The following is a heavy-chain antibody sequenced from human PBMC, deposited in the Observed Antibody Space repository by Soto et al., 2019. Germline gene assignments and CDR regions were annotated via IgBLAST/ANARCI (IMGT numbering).Heavy chain of an antibody. CDR3: ARVSVVVAATAIFDY. V-gene: IGHV2-70*11. CDR2: IDWDDDK. Sequence: ESGPTLVNPTQTLTLTCTFSGFSLSTSGMCVSWIRQPPGKALEWLARIDWDDDKYYSTSLKTRLTISKDTSKNQVVLTMTNMDPVDTATYYCARVSVVVAATAIFDYWGQGTLVTVSS. CDR1: GFSLSTSGMC. D-gene: IGHD2-15*01. J-gene: IGHJ4*02.